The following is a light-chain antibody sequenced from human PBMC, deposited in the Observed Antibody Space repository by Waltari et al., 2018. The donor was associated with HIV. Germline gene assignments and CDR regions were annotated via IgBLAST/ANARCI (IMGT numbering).Light chain of an antibody. V-gene: IGLV2-11*01. J-gene: IGLJ3*02. CDR1: KSAVGAYNY. CDR3: CSYAGSYTWV. Sequence: QSALPQPRSVSGSPGQSVTMSCTGTKSAVGAYNYVSWYQQYPGKAPRLIVHDVTQRPSGVPDRFSGSKSGNTASLTISGLQAEDEADYYCCSYAGSYTWVFGEGTKLTVL. CDR2: DVT.